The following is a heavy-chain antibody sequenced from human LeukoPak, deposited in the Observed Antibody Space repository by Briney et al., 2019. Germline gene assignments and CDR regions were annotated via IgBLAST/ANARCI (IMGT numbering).Heavy chain of an antibody. CDR2: ISGSSSYI. J-gene: IGHJ4*02. CDR3: ARVGRFVVRGEGDY. D-gene: IGHD3-10*01. CDR1: GFTFSNYE. Sequence: AGGSLRLSCAASGFTFSNYEMNWVRQAPGKGLEWVSSISGSSSYIYYADSVKGRFTISRDNAKNSLYLQMNSLRAEDTAVYYCARVGRFVVRGEGDYWGQGTLVTVSS. V-gene: IGHV3-21*01.